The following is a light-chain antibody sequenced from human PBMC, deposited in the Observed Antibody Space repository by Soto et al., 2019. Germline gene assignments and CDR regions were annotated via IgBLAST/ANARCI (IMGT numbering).Light chain of an antibody. CDR2: GAS. V-gene: IGKV3-15*01. Sequence: EIVMTQSPATLSVSPRERTTLSCRASHSVSSRLAWYQQKPGQAPRLLIYGASTRATGLPARFSGSGSGTKFTLTIRSLQSEDFAVYYCQHYTNWPLTFGGGTKVDIK. CDR1: HSVSSR. J-gene: IGKJ4*01. CDR3: QHYTNWPLT.